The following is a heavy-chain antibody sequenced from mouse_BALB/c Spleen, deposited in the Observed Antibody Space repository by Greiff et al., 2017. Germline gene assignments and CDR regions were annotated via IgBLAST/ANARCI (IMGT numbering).Heavy chain of an antibody. Sequence: DVMLVESGGGLVKPGGSLKLSCAASGFTFSDYYMYWVRQTPEKRLEWVATISDGGSYTYYPDSVKGRFTISRDNAKNNLYLQMSSLKSEDTAMYYCARDYGYDAYAMDYWGQGTSVTVSS. V-gene: IGHV5-4*02. CDR3: ARDYGYDAYAMDY. D-gene: IGHD2-2*01. J-gene: IGHJ4*01. CDR2: ISDGGSYT. CDR1: GFTFSDYY.